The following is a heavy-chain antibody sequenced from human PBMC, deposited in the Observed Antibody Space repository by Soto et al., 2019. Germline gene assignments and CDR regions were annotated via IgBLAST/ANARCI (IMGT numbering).Heavy chain of an antibody. J-gene: IGHJ6*02. V-gene: IGHV1-69*13. CDR1: GGTFSSYA. Sequence: SVKVSCKASGGTFSSYAISWVRQAPGQGLEWMGGIIPIFGTANYAQKFQGRVTITADESTSTAYMELSSLRSEDTAVYYCARHQVTMVRGGSYYYYYYGMDVWGQGTTVTVS. D-gene: IGHD3-10*01. CDR3: ARHQVTMVRGGSYYYYYYGMDV. CDR2: IIPIFGTA.